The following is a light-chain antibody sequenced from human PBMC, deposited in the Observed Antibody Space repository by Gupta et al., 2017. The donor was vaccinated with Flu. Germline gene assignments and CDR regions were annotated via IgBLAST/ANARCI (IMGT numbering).Light chain of an antibody. J-gene: IGKJ1*01. V-gene: IGKV3-11*01. CDR3: QQRSNWPPWT. CDR1: QSVSSY. Sequence: EIVLTQSPATLSLSPGERATLSCRASQSVSSYLAWYQQKPGQAPRLLIYDASNRAAGIPARFSGSGSGTDFTLTISSRDPEDFAVYYCQQRSNWPPWTFGQGTKVEIK. CDR2: DAS.